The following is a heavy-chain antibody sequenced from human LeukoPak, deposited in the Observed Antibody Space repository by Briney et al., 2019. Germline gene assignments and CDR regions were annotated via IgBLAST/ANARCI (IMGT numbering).Heavy chain of an antibody. D-gene: IGHD1-26*01. V-gene: IGHV3-66*01. J-gene: IGHJ4*02. CDR2: IYSGGTT. CDR1: GYTVSSNY. CDR3: ARDSVDTVGATFGPAPFDY. Sequence: GGSLRLSCAASGYTVSSNYMSWVRQAPGQGLEWVSVIYSGGTTYYADSVKGRFTISRDNSKNTLYLQMNSLRAEDTAVYYCARDSVDTVGATFGPAPFDYWGQGTLVTVSS.